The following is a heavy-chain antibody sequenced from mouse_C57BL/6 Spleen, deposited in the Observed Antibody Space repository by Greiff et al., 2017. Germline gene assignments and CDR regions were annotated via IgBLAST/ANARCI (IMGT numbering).Heavy chain of an antibody. V-gene: IGHV5-4*01. D-gene: IGHD2-4*01. Sequence: EVQGVESGGGLVKPGGSLKLSCAASGFTFSSYAMSWVRQTPEKRLEWVATISDGGSYTYYPDNVKGRFTISRDKDKNNLYLQMSHLKSEDTAKYYCARDYYDSHFDYWGQGTTLTVSS. CDR1: GFTFSSYA. J-gene: IGHJ2*01. CDR3: ARDYYDSHFDY. CDR2: ISDGGSYT.